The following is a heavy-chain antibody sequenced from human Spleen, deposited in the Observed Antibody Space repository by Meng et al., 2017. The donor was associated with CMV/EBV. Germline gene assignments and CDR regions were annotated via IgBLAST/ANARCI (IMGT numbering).Heavy chain of an antibody. V-gene: IGHV3-21*04. CDR2: ISGSTSYI. D-gene: IGHD1-26*01. CDR3: AKAGATLLTPFDY. Sequence: GESLKISCAASGFTFSSYSMIWVRQAPGKGLEWVSSISGSTSYIYYADSVRGRFTVSRDNSKTTLYLQMNSLRAEDTAVYYCAKAGATLLTPFDYWGQGTLVTVSS. CDR1: GFTFSSYS. J-gene: IGHJ4*02.